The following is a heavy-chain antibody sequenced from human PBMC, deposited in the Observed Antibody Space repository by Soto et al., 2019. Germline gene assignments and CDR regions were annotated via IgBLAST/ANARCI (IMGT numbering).Heavy chain of an antibody. CDR2: ISYDGSNK. J-gene: IGHJ4*02. CDR1: GFTFSSYA. V-gene: IGHV3-30-3*01. D-gene: IGHD3-10*01. Sequence: QVQLVESGGGVVQAGRSLRLSCAASGFTFSSYAMHWVRQAPGKGLEWVAVISYDGSNKYYADSVKGRFTISRDNSKNTLYLQMNSLRAEDTAVYYCARDITRFGELLYYWGQGTLVTVSS. CDR3: ARDITRFGELLYY.